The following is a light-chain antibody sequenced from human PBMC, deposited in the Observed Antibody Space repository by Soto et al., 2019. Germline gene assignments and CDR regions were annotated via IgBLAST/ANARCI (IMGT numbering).Light chain of an antibody. CDR2: EVS. CDR1: QSLLHSDGKTY. CDR3: QQYNNWPRT. Sequence: DIVMTQTPLSLSVTPGQPASISCKSSQSLLHSDGKTYLYWYLQKPGQPPQLLIYEVSNRFSGVPDRFSGSGSGTDFALTISSLQSEDFAVYYCQQYNNWPRTFGQGTKVDIK. J-gene: IGKJ1*01. V-gene: IGKV2D-29*01.